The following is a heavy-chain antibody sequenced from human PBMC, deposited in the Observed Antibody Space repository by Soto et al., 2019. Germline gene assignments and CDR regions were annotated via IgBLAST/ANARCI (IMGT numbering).Heavy chain of an antibody. CDR3: ATEQGSNAFDI. CDR2: IWYGGTEE. Sequence: QVQLVESGGGVVQPGRSLRLSCAASGFTFSNYLMHWVRQAPGKGLEWVAIIWYGGTEEYYADSVKGRFTISKDDSRNTLYLQMNSRRVEDTAIYYCATEQGSNAFDIWGQGTMVTVSS. CDR1: GFTFSNYL. V-gene: IGHV3-33*03. J-gene: IGHJ3*02.